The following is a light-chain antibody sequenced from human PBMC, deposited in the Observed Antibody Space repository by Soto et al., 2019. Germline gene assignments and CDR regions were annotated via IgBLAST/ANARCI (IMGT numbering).Light chain of an antibody. V-gene: IGKV3-11*01. CDR3: QQRSTWPLT. CDR2: DAS. J-gene: IGKJ4*01. Sequence: PGERATLSCRASQSVSPYLAWYQQKPGQAPRLLIYDASKRATGMPGRFSGSGSGTDFTLSISSLEPEDFAVYYCQQRSTWPLTFGGGTKVDI. CDR1: QSVSPY.